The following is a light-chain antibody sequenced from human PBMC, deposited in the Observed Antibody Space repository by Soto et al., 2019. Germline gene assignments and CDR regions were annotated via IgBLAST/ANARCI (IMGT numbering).Light chain of an antibody. CDR1: QGIRND. CDR3: QERNNGPLT. CDR2: AAS. Sequence: IQMTQSPSSLSASVGDRVTITCRASQGIRNDLDWFQQKPAKAPERLIYAASSLQSGVPSRFSGSGSGTEFTLTISSLEPEDVAVYYCQERNNGPLTFGPGTKVDIK. J-gene: IGKJ3*01. V-gene: IGKV1-17*01.